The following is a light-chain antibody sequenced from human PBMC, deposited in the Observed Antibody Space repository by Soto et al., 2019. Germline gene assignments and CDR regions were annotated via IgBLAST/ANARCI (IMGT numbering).Light chain of an antibody. CDR2: AAS. V-gene: IGKV1-12*01. CDR3: QQYYSYSPT. Sequence: DIQMTQSPSSVSSSVGDRVTITCRASQAISSWLAWYQQKSGKVPKLLIYAASTLQSGVPSRFSGSGSGTDFTRAISCLQSDDFATYYCQQYYSYSPTFGQGTRLEIK. CDR1: QAISSW. J-gene: IGKJ5*01.